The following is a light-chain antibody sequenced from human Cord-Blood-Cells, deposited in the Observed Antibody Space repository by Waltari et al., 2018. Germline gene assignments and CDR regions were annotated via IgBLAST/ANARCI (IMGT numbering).Light chain of an antibody. J-gene: IGKJ2*01. V-gene: IGKV3-11*01. Sequence: EIVLTQSPATLSLSPGERATFSCRASQSVSSDLAWYKQKPGQAPRLLIYDASNRATGIPARFSGSGSGTDFTLTISSLEPEDFAVYYCQQRSNWPYTFGQGTKLEIK. CDR3: QQRSNWPYT. CDR1: QSVSSD. CDR2: DAS.